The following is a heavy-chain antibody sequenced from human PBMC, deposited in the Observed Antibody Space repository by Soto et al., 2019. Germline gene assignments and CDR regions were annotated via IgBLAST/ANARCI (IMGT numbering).Heavy chain of an antibody. CDR3: AGEGIAVAGSKFGMDV. V-gene: IGHV4-39*02. CDR1: GGSISSSSYY. CDR2: IYYSGST. J-gene: IGHJ6*02. Sequence: SETLSLTCTVSGGSISSSSYYWGWIRQPPGKGLEWIGSIYYSGSTYYNPSLKSRAIISVDTSKNQFSLKLSSVTAADTAVYYCAGEGIAVAGSKFGMDVWGQGTTVTVSS. D-gene: IGHD6-19*01.